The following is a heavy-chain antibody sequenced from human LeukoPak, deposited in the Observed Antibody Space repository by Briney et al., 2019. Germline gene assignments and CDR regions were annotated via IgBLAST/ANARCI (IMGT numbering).Heavy chain of an antibody. D-gene: IGHD5-12*01. V-gene: IGHV3-23*01. CDR1: GFTFSSYA. CDR2: VSGSGDST. Sequence: GGSLRLSCAASGFTFSSYAMSWVRQAPGKGLEWVSTVSGSGDSTFYADSVKGRFTISRDNSKNTLYLQMNSLSAEDTAVYYCARAGYSGYERYYYYYMDVWGKGTTVTISS. CDR3: ARAGYSGYERYYYYYMDV. J-gene: IGHJ6*03.